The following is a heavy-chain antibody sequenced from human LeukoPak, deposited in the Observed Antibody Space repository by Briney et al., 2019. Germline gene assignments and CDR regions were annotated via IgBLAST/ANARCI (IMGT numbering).Heavy chain of an antibody. CDR2: ISGSGRSS. Sequence: GGSLRLSCAASGFTFSSYAMSWVRQAPGKGLEWVSGISGSGRSSYYADSVKGRFTISRDNSKNTLYLQMNSLRAEDTAVYYCARVLMDYYDSSGYSIWGQGTLVTVSS. J-gene: IGHJ4*02. CDR1: GFTFSSYA. V-gene: IGHV3-23*01. D-gene: IGHD3-22*01. CDR3: ARVLMDYYDSSGYSI.